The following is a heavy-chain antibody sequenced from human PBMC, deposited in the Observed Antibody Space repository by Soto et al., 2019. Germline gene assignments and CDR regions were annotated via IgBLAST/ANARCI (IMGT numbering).Heavy chain of an antibody. V-gene: IGHV6-1*01. CDR3: ARGKDRSIDY. Sequence: SQTLSLTCAVSGDSVSSNSDSWNWIRQSPSRGVEWRGRTYYRSKWENEYGVSVKSRMTINPDTSKNKFSLQLNSVTPEDTAVYYCARGKDRSIDYWGQGTLVTVSS. J-gene: IGHJ4*02. CDR1: GDSVSSNSDS. CDR2: TYYRSKWEN.